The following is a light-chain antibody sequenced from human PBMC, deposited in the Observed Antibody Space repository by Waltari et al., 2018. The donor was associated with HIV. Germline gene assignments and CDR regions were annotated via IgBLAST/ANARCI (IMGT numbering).Light chain of an antibody. Sequence: QSVLTQPPSVSGAPGQRVTISCSGRSSNLGAGYDVHWYQLLPGRAPKVVISSNSNRPSGVPGLFSGSKSGTSASLAITGLQAEDEGDYYCQSYDNGLSTWVFGGGTKLTVL. V-gene: IGLV1-40*01. CDR2: SNS. CDR3: QSYDNGLSTWV. CDR1: SSNLGAGYD. J-gene: IGLJ3*02.